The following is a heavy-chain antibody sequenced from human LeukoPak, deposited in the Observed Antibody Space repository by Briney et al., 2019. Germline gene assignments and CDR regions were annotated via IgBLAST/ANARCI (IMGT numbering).Heavy chain of an antibody. V-gene: IGHV4-34*01. J-gene: IGHJ4*02. CDR1: GFTFSSYA. D-gene: IGHD6-19*01. CDR2: INHSGST. CDR3: ARGVGISGWCHFDY. Sequence: GSLRLSCAASGFTFSSYAMSWVRQPPGKGLEWIGEINHSGSTNYNPSLKSRVTISVDTSKNQFSLKLSSVTAADTAVYYCARGVGISGWCHFDYWGQGTLVTVSS.